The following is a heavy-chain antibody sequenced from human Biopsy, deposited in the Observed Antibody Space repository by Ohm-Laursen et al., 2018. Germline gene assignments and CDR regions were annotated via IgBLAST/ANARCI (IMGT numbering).Heavy chain of an antibody. D-gene: IGHD1-26*01. CDR3: ARPNLREWELHNAFDI. Sequence: GSLRLSCAATGFPFHNYAMNWVRQAPRKGLEWVSGINAPGGKTYYADSVKGRFTISRDNSKNTLYLQMNSLRAEDTAVYYCARPNLREWELHNAFDIWGQGTMVTVSS. V-gene: IGHV3-23*01. J-gene: IGHJ3*02. CDR1: GFPFHNYA. CDR2: INAPGGKT.